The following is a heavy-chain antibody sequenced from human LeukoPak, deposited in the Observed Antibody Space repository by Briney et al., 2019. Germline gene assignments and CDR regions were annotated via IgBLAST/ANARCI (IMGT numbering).Heavy chain of an antibody. CDR3: ARAPTFSGWFDY. J-gene: IGHJ4*02. Sequence: GESLRLSCAASGFTFSTYDMSWVRQAPGKGLEWVSGISVSGGSTYFADSVKGRFTISRDNSKNTLYLQMNSLRVEDTAVYYCARAPTFSGWFDYWGQGTLVTVSS. CDR1: GFTFSTYD. D-gene: IGHD6-19*01. V-gene: IGHV3-23*01. CDR2: ISVSGGST.